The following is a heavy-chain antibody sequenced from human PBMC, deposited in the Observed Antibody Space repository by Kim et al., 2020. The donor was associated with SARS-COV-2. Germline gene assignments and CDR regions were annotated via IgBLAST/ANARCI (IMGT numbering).Heavy chain of an antibody. J-gene: IGHJ4*02. CDR2: VYYTGDT. V-gene: IGHV4-39*01. CDR1: GGSISTAFY. D-gene: IGHD1-7*01. Sequence: SETLSLTCTVSGGSISTAFYWGWIRQPPGKGLEWIGSVYYTGDTYYSPSLKGRVTIYVDTSKNQFSLDVNSVTAADTAMYYCARPSSRFWDYALWGQGTL. CDR3: ARPSSRFWDYAL.